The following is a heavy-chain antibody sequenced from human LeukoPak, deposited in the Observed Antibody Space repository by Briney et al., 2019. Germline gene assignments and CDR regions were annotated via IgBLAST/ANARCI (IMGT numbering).Heavy chain of an antibody. V-gene: IGHV4-4*07. Sequence: SETLSFTCTVSGGSINYFYWSWIRQPAGKGLEWIGHIYYSGSTEYNPSLKSRVSMSVDTSKNQFSLKLTSVTAADTAVYYCARDGYSYGYEYWGQGALVTVSS. D-gene: IGHD5-18*01. CDR1: GGSINYFY. J-gene: IGHJ4*02. CDR2: IYYSGST. CDR3: ARDGYSYGYEY.